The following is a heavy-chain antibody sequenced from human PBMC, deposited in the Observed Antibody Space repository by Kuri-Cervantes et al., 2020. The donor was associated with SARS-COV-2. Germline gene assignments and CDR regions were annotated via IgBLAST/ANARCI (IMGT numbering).Heavy chain of an antibody. D-gene: IGHD2-21*01. CDR3: AKDRVGVKDF. CDR1: GLTLSTYD. Sequence: GGSLRLSCAASGLTLSTYDMTWVRQAPGKGLEWVAVISHDGKNKKCIASGKGRFTISRDNSQNTLYLHMKSLRSEDTAMYYCAKDRVGVKDFWGQGTLVTVSS. CDR2: ISHDGKNK. V-gene: IGHV3-30*18. J-gene: IGHJ4*02.